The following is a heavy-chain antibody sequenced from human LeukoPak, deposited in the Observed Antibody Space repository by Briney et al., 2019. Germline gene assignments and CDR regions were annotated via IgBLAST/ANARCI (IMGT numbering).Heavy chain of an antibody. D-gene: IGHD1-26*01. CDR2: ITSNGDKT. J-gene: IGHJ4*02. CDR1: GFTFSSYA. CDR3: ARGGATTLFDY. V-gene: IGHV3-64*01. Sequence: GGSLRLSCAASGFTFSSYAMHWVRQAPGKGLEYVSAITSNGDKTYYGNSVKGRFTISRYNSKNTLYLQMGSLRIEDMAVYYCARGGATTLFDYWGQGTLVTVSS.